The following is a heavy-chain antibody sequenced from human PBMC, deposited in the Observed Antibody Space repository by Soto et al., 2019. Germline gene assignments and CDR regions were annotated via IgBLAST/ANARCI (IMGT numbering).Heavy chain of an antibody. V-gene: IGHV3-66*01. CDR1: GFTVSSYY. Sequence: VQLVESGGGLVQPGGSLRLSCAASGFTVSSYYMSWVRQAPGKGLEWVSIIHRGGNTYYADSVKGRFTISRDNSNNMLFLQMNSLRADDTAVYYCARDPGYGLPFLEYLFHRGQGTLVTVSS. CDR3: ARDPGYGLPFLEYLFH. J-gene: IGHJ4*02. CDR2: IHRGGNT. D-gene: IGHD3-3*01.